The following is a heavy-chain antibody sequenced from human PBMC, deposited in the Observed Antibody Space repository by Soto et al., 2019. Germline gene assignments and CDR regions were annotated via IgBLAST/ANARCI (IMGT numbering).Heavy chain of an antibody. Sequence: PGGSLRLSCAASGFTFSNYGMHWVRQAPGKGLEWVAVISYDGSNKYYADSAKGRFTISRDNSKNTLYLQMNSLRAEDTAVYYCAKDLGSGSYLFDAFDIWGQGTMVTVSS. CDR1: GFTFSNYG. CDR3: AKDLGSGSYLFDAFDI. V-gene: IGHV3-30*18. D-gene: IGHD1-26*01. CDR2: ISYDGSNK. J-gene: IGHJ3*02.